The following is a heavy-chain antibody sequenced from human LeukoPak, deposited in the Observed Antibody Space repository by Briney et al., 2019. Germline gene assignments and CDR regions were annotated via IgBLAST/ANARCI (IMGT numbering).Heavy chain of an antibody. J-gene: IGHJ5*02. CDR2: IYYSVST. CDR1: GGSISSSSYY. D-gene: IGHD6-19*01. CDR3: ARVAGKGDNWFDP. Sequence: SETLSLTCTVSGGSISSSSYYWGWIRQPPGKGLEWIGSIYYSVSTYYNPSLKSRVTIYVDTSKNQFSLKLSSVTAADTAVYYCARVAGKGDNWFDPWGQGTLVTVSS. V-gene: IGHV4-39*01.